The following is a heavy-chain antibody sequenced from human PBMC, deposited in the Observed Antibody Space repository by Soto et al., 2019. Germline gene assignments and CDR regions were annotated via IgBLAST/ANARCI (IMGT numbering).Heavy chain of an antibody. J-gene: IGHJ2*01. D-gene: IGHD3-9*01. V-gene: IGHV1-69*01. CDR3: ARRGRYFDWSPLGWYFDL. CDR1: GGTFSSYA. CDR2: IIPIFGTA. Sequence: QVQLVQSGAEVKKPGSSVKVSCKASGGTFSSYAISWVRQAPGQGLEWMGGIIPIFGTANSAQKFQCRVTITADESTSTASMELSSLRSEDTAVYYCARRGRYFDWSPLGWYFDLWGSGTLVTVSS.